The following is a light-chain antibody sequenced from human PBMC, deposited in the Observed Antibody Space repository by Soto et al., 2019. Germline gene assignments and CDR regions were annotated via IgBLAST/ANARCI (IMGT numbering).Light chain of an antibody. CDR1: QSVSSN. V-gene: IGKV3-15*01. J-gene: IGKJ5*01. CDR3: QPYNNWPT. Sequence: EILSTKSPATLSASPGERATLSCRASQSVSSNLAWYQQKPGQAPRLLIYGASTRATGIPARFSGSGSGTEFTLTISSLQSEDFAVYYCQPYNNWPTFGQGTRLEIK. CDR2: GAS.